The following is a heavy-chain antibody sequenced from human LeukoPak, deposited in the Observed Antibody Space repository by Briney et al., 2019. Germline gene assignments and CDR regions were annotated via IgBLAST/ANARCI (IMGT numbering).Heavy chain of an antibody. J-gene: IGHJ3*02. V-gene: IGHV1-69*13. D-gene: IGHD2-2*01. CDR1: GGTFSSYA. CDR2: IIPIFGTA. CDR3: ARILWDCSSTSCLDAFDI. Sequence: SVKVSCKASGGTFSSYAISWVRQAPGQGLEWMGGIIPIFGTANYAQKFQGRVTITADESTSTAYMELSSLRSEDTAVYYCARILWDCSSTSCLDAFDIWGQGTMVTVSS.